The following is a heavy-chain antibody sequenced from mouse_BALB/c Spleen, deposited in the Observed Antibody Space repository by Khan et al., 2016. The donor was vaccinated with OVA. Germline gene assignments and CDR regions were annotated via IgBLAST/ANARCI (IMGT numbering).Heavy chain of an antibody. V-gene: IGHV1-77*01. Sequence: QVQLKQSGAELARPGASVKLSCKASGYTFTDFYINWVKQRTGQGLEWIGEISPGSGDTFYNERFKDKATLTADKSSNTAYMQLSSLTSEAPAHYSCASRNYFGYTFAYWGQGTLVTVSA. CDR1: GYTFTDFY. J-gene: IGHJ3*01. CDR3: ASRNYFGYTFAY. CDR2: ISPGSGDT. D-gene: IGHD1-2*01.